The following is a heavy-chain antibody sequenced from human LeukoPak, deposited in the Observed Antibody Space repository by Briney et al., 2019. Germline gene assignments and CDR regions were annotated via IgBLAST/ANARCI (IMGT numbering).Heavy chain of an antibody. CDR3: ARALGYCSSTSCLYYFDY. Sequence: KPSETLSLTCAVSGYSISSGYYWGWIRQPSGKGLEWIGSIYHSGGTYYNPSLKSRVTISVDTSKNQFSLKLSSVTAADTAVYYCARALGYCSSTSCLYYFDYWGQGTLVTVSS. CDR1: GYSISSGYY. V-gene: IGHV4-38-2*01. D-gene: IGHD2-2*01. J-gene: IGHJ4*02. CDR2: IYHSGGT.